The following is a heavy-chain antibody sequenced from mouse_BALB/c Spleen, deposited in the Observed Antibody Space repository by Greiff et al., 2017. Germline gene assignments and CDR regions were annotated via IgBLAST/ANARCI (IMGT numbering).Heavy chain of an antibody. CDR2: IRNKANGYTT. CDR1: GFTFTDYY. CDR3: ARDMSTFAY. Sequence: EVNVVESGGGLVQPGGSLRLSCATSGFTFTDYYMSWVRQPPGKALEWLGFIRNKANGYTTEYSASVKGRFTISRDNSQSILYLQMNTLRAEDSATYYCARDMSTFAYWGQGTLVTVSA. V-gene: IGHV7-3*02. J-gene: IGHJ3*01. D-gene: IGHD5-1*01.